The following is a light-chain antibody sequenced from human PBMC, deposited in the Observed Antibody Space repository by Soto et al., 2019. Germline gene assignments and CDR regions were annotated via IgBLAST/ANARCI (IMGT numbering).Light chain of an antibody. CDR2: AAS. Sequence: DIQLTQSPSFLSASVGDRVTITCRASQGISSYLAWYQQKPGKAPKLLIYAASTLQSGVPSRFSGSGSRTEFTLTISSPQPEDFATYYCQQLNSYPPYTFGQGTKLEIK. CDR1: QGISSY. CDR3: QQLNSYPPYT. V-gene: IGKV1-9*01. J-gene: IGKJ2*01.